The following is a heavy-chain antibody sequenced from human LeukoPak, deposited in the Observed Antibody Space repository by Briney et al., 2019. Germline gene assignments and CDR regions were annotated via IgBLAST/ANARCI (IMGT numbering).Heavy chain of an antibody. J-gene: IGHJ5*02. CDR3: ARVSTSGYRDWLDP. CDR2: IYPKSGGT. Sequence: GASVKVSCKASGYTFNNYDINWVRQAPGQGLEWMGWIYPKSGGTNSAQKFQGRVTMTRDTSISTAYMELSRLKFDDTAVYYCARVSTSGYRDWLDPWGQGTLVTVSS. D-gene: IGHD3-9*01. V-gene: IGHV1-2*02. CDR1: GYTFNNYD.